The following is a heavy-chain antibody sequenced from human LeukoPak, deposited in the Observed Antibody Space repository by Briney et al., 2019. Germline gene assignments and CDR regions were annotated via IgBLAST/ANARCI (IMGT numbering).Heavy chain of an antibody. CDR1: GGSISSYY. Sequence: SETLSLTCTVSGGSISSYYWSWIRQPPGKGLEWIGYIYYSGSTNYNPSLKSRVTISVDTSKNQFSLKLSSVTAADTAVYYCARFLYSSGWYLDYWGQGTLVTVSS. V-gene: IGHV4-59*01. J-gene: IGHJ4*02. CDR2: IYYSGST. D-gene: IGHD6-19*01. CDR3: ARFLYSSGWYLDY.